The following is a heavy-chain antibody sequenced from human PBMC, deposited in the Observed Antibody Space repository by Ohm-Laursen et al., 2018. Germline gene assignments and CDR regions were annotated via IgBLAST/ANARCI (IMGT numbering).Heavy chain of an antibody. CDR3: ARPFDY. CDR2: IYYRGTT. J-gene: IGHJ4*02. Sequence: SETLSLTCSVSGASISSEYWTWIRQPPGKGLEWIGYIYYRGTTNYSPSLKSRVTISVDTSKNQFSLRLSSVTAADTAVYYCARPFDYWGQGTLVTVSS. CDR1: GASISSEY. V-gene: IGHV4-59*12.